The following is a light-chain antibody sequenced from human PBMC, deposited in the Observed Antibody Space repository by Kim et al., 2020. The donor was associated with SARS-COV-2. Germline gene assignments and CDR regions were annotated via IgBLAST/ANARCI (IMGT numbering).Light chain of an antibody. CDR2: RNN. CDR1: SSNIGSNY. J-gene: IGLJ3*02. Sequence: QSVLTQPPSASGTPGQRVTISCSGSSSNIGSNYVYWYQQLPGTAPKLLIYRNNQRPSGVPDRFSGSKSGTSASLAMSGLRSGDEADYYCAAWDDSLSGWVFGGGTQLTVL. CDR3: AAWDDSLSGWV. V-gene: IGLV1-47*01.